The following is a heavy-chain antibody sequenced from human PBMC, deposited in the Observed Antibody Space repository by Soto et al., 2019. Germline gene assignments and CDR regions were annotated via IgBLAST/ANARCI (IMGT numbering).Heavy chain of an antibody. Sequence: PSETLSLTCTVSGGSISTSSYYWGWIRQPPGKGLEWIGSIYYSGSTYYNPSLKSRVTISVDTSKNQFSLKLSSVTAADTAVYYCARGVRGYFYGLGSPMGGYNWFDPWGQGTLVTVSS. CDR3: ARGVRGYFYGLGSPMGGYNWFDP. V-gene: IGHV4-39*01. D-gene: IGHD3-10*01. J-gene: IGHJ5*02. CDR2: IYYSGST. CDR1: GGSISTSSYY.